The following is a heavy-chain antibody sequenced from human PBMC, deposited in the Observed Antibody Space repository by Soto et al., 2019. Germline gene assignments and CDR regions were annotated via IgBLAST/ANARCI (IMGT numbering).Heavy chain of an antibody. CDR1: GYTFTSYG. J-gene: IGHJ6*02. CDR3: ARDGVAAAGTGYYYYYGIDV. D-gene: IGHD6-13*01. V-gene: IGHV1-18*01. CDR2: ISAYNGNT. Sequence: ASVKVSCKASGYTFTSYGISWVRQAPGQGLEWMGWISAYNGNTNYAQKLQGRVTMTTDTSTSTAYMELRSLRSDDTAVYYCARDGVAAAGTGYYYYYGIDVWGQATTVTVSS.